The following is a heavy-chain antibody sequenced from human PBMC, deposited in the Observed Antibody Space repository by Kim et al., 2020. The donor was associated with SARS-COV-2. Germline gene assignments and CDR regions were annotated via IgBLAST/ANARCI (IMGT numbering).Heavy chain of an antibody. D-gene: IGHD3-16*01. CDR3: VSFGLGAY. J-gene: IGHJ1*01. V-gene: IGHV4-59*08. Sequence: SETLSLTCTVSGDSITSKYWPFWYWIRQSPGKGLEWICYRQYGGSTNYNPPHKRRVTMSLNTTKQQSFLRLSSATAAATADYYCVSFGLGAYWGLGSLVT. CDR1: GDSITSKY. CDR2: RQYGGST.